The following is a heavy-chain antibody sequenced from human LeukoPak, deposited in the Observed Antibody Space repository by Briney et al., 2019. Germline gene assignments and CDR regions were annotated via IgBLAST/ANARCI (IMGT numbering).Heavy chain of an antibody. CDR2: IYGRGGT. J-gene: IGHJ4*02. CDR1: GGSVSSYY. V-gene: IGHV4-4*07. CDR3: ARDSLGITAVGNY. Sequence: SETLSLTCTVSGGSVSSYYCSWIRQPAGKGLEWIGRIYGRGGTNYNPSLKSRVTMSLDTSKNQFSLKLTSVTAADTAVYYCARDSLGITAVGNYWGQGTLVPVSS. D-gene: IGHD6-13*01.